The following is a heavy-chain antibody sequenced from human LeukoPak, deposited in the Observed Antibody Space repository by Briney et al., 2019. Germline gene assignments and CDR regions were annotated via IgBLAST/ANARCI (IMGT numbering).Heavy chain of an antibody. V-gene: IGHV3-49*04. CDR3: TREVERGGSYWGGDS. CDR2: ITSKAYGGTT. D-gene: IGHD1-26*01. Sequence: PGGSLRLSCAPSGFTFEDYAMNWVRQAPGKGLEWVGLITSKAYGGTTELAASVKGRFSISRDESKPIAYLQMNSLKIEDTGVYFCTREVERGGSYWGGDSWGQGTQVTVSS. J-gene: IGHJ4*02. CDR1: GFTFEDYA.